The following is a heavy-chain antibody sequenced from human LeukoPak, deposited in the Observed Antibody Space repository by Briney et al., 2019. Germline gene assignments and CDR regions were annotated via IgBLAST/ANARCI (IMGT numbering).Heavy chain of an antibody. J-gene: IGHJ4*02. D-gene: IGHD1-26*01. CDR3: AKDLGWELPAEAY. CDR2: SKGSGVSI. Sequence: PGGSLRHSCVPSGFTFKSYVMNWVRQAPGKGLEWLASKGSGVSISYEDYVKGLFTISRDNSNNTLYLQMNSLRVEDTAIYYCAKDLGWELPAEAYWGQGIRVSVSS. CDR1: GFTFKSYV. V-gene: IGHV3-23*01.